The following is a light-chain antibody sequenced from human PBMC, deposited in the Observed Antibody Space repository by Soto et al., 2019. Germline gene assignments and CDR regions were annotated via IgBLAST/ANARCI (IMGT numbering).Light chain of an antibody. CDR1: SSNIRNNF. V-gene: IGLV1-51*01. CDR3: GSWDSSLSAGV. CDR2: DNN. Sequence: QTLLTQPPSVFAAPGQKVTISCSGSSSNIRNNFVSWYQHLPRTAPKLLIYDNNKRPSGIPDRFSGSKSGTSATLAITGLQTGDEADYYCGSWDSSLSAGVFGGGTKLTVL. J-gene: IGLJ2*01.